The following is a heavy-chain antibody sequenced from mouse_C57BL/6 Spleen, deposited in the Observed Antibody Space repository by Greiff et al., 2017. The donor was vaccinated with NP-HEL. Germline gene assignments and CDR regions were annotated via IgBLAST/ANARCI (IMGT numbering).Heavy chain of an antibody. CDR2: IYPGDGDT. Sequence: QVQLKESGPELVKPGASVTISCKASGYAFSSSWMNWVKQRPGKGLEWIGRIYPGDGDTNYNGTFKGTATLTADKSSSTAYMQRSSLTSEDSAVYFCARTGWYFDVWGTGTTVTVSS. CDR1: GYAFSSSW. V-gene: IGHV1-82*01. CDR3: ARTGWYFDV. D-gene: IGHD4-1*01. J-gene: IGHJ1*03.